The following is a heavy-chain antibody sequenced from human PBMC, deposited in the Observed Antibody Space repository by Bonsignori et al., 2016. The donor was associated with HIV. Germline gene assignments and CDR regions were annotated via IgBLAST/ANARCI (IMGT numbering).Heavy chain of an antibody. D-gene: IGHD2-15*01. CDR2: ISYDGSNK. V-gene: IGHV3-30-3*01. Sequence: GGSLRLSCAASGFTFSSYAMHWVRQAPGKGLEWVAVISYDGSNKYYADSVKGRFTISRDNSKNTLYLQMNSLRAEDTAVYYCARAVVVVVSLMNYWGQGTLVTVSS. CDR3: ARAVVVVVSLMNY. J-gene: IGHJ4*02. CDR1: GFTFSSYA.